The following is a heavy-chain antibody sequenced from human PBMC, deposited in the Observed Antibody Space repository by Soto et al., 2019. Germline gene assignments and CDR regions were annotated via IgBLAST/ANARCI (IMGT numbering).Heavy chain of an antibody. V-gene: IGHV1-69*13. CDR1: GGTFSRSA. CDR2: IVPVFGKA. Sequence: SVKVSCKASGGTFSRSAINCVRQAPGQGLEWMGGIVPVFGKANYAQKFQGRVTITADESTSTGYMELRSLTSEDTAVYYCARDGTLYDSSAYYYVYWGQGTLVTSPQ. J-gene: IGHJ4*02. D-gene: IGHD3-22*01. CDR3: ARDGTLYDSSAYYYVY.